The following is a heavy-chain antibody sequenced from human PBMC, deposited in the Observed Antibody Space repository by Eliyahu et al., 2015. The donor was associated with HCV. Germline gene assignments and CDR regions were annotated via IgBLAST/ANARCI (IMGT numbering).Heavy chain of an antibody. CDR1: GFTFSXYS. Sequence: EVQLVESGGGLVKPGGSLRLSCAASGFTFSXYSMNWVRQAPGKGLEWVSCITSSSSHTYYADSVKGRFTISRDNAKKSLYLQMNSLRAEDTAVYYCARDGGDLAVAGAYYFDYWGQGTLVTVSS. J-gene: IGHJ4*02. V-gene: IGHV3-21*01. D-gene: IGHD6-19*01. CDR3: ARDGGDLAVAGAYYFDY. CDR2: ITSSSSHT.